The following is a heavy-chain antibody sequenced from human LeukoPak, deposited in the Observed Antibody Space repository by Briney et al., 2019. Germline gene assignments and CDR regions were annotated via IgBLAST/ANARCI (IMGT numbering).Heavy chain of an antibody. D-gene: IGHD4-17*01. CDR3: AKATTSPGTSYGLDY. Sequence: GGSLRLSCAASGFTFSSYSMNWVRQAPGKGLEWVSVIYSGGSTYYADSVKGRFTVSRDNSKNTLYLQMTTLRAEDTAVYYCAKATTSPGTSYGLDYWGQGTLVAVSS. CDR1: GFTFSSYS. J-gene: IGHJ4*02. CDR2: IYSGGST. V-gene: IGHV3-66*01.